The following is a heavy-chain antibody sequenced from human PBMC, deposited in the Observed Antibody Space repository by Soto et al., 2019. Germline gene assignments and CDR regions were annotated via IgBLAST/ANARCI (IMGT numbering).Heavy chain of an antibody. CDR1: GFPLSNKRMG. Sequence: SGPTPVTPQETLTKNCTVPGFPLSNKRMGVRWIRQPPGKSLEWLAHIFSNDEKSYRTSLKSRLTISKDTSKSQVVLTMTNMDPVDTATYYCARTNVLRCFDCLLGPFDPLVQGTLVTVS. CDR2: IFSNDEK. CDR3: ARTNVLRCFDCLLGPFDP. D-gene: IGHD3-9*01. J-gene: IGHJ5*02. V-gene: IGHV2-26*01.